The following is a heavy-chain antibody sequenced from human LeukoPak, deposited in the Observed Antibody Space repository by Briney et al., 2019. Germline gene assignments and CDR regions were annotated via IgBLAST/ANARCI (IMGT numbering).Heavy chain of an antibody. V-gene: IGHV4-59*10. CDR2: IYISGST. J-gene: IGHJ4*02. CDR1: GGSFSGYY. Sequence: PSETLSLTCAVYGGSFSGYYWSWIRQPAGKGLEWIGHIYISGSTNFNPSLKSRVAMSVDTSKNQFSLKLSSVTAADTAVYYCARARTPYDRQDYWGQGTLVTVSS. CDR3: ARARTPYDRQDY. D-gene: IGHD3-22*01.